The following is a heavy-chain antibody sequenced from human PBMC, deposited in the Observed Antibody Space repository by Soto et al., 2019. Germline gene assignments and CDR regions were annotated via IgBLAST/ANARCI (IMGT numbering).Heavy chain of an antibody. D-gene: IGHD3-16*01. Sequence: KPSETLSLTCTVSGGSISSSSYYWGWIRQPPGKGLEWIGSIYYSGSTYYNPSLKSRVTISVDTSKNQFSLKLSSVTAADTAVYYCARQGLRWYSYFDYWGQGTLVTVSS. CDR3: ARQGLRWYSYFDY. V-gene: IGHV4-39*01. CDR1: GGSISSSSYY. J-gene: IGHJ4*02. CDR2: IYYSGST.